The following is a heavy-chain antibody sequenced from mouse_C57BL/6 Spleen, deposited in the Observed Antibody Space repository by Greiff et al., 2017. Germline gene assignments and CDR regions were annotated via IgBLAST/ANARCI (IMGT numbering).Heavy chain of an antibody. CDR1: GYTFTDYY. Sequence: VQLQQSGPVLVKPGASVKMSCKASGYTFTDYYMNWVKQSHGKSLEWIGVINPYNGGTSYNQKFKGKATLTVDESSSTSYMALNSLTSEDSAVYYCASGLRRYYAIDYWGQGTSVTVAA. V-gene: IGHV1-19*01. CDR2: INPYNGGT. CDR3: ASGLRRYYAIDY. J-gene: IGHJ4*01. D-gene: IGHD2-4*01.